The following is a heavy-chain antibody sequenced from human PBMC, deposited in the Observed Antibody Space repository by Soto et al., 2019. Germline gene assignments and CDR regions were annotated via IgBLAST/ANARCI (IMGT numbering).Heavy chain of an antibody. J-gene: IGHJ6*02. D-gene: IGHD3-10*01. CDR3: ARGFSLLWFGSGYYYYGMDV. CDR1: GGSFSGYY. Sequence: PSETLSLTCAVYGGSFSGYYWSWIRQPPGKGLEWIREINHSGSTNYNPSLKSRVTISVDTSKNQFSLKLSSVTAADTAVYYCARGFSLLWFGSGYYYYGMDVWGQGTTVTVSS. CDR2: INHSGST. V-gene: IGHV4-34*01.